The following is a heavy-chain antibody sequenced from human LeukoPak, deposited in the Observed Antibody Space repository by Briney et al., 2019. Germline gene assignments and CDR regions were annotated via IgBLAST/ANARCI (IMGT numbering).Heavy chain of an antibody. CDR3: ARGRAVVAASDNWFDP. CDR2: ISSSSSYI. Sequence: GGSLRLSCAASGFTFSSYNMIWVRQAPGKGLEWVSSISSSSSYIYYADSGKGLFTIYRDNAKNSLYLQMNSLRAEVTAVYYWARGRAVVAASDNWFDPWGQGTLVTVSS. D-gene: IGHD2-15*01. V-gene: IGHV3-21*01. J-gene: IGHJ5*02. CDR1: GFTFSSYN.